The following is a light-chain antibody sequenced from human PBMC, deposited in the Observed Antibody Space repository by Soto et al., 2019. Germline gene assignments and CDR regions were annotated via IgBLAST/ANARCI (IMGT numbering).Light chain of an antibody. CDR3: SSYAGSNNYVV. CDR2: EVS. J-gene: IGLJ2*01. V-gene: IGLV2-8*01. Sequence: LTQPPSASGSPGQSVTISCTGTSSDVGGYNYVSWYQQHPGKAPKLMIYEVSKRPSGVPDRFSGSKSGNTASLTVSGLQAEDEADYYCSSYAGSNNYVVFGGGTKVTVL. CDR1: SSDVGGYNY.